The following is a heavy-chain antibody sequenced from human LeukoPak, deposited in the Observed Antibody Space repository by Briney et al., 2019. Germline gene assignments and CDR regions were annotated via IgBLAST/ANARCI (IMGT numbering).Heavy chain of an antibody. D-gene: IGHD6-13*01. CDR3: ARGTAAAKIDY. V-gene: IGHV3-48*04. Sequence: GGSLRLSCAASGFTFSSYSMNWVRQAPGKGLEWVSYISSRSATIYYADSVKGRFTISRDNAKNSLYLQMNSLRAEDTAVYYCARGTAAAKIDYWGQGTLVTVSS. CDR1: GFTFSSYS. J-gene: IGHJ4*02. CDR2: ISSRSATI.